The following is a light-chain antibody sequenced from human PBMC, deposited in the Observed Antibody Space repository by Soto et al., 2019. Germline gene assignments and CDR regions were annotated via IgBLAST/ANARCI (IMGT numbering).Light chain of an antibody. CDR1: QSVSSRN. J-gene: IGKJ2*01. CDR2: GAS. Sequence: EIVLTQSPGTVSLSPGERATLSCRASQSVSSRNLAWYRQKTGQAPSLLIFGASNRATGIPDRFSGSGCGTDFTLTLSSLEPEACAVYYCLRYGDSPPAYTFGQGTKLEIK. V-gene: IGKV3-20*01. CDR3: LRYGDSPPAYT.